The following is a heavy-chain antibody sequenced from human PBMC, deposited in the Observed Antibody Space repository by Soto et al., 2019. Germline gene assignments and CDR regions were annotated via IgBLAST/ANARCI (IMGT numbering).Heavy chain of an antibody. V-gene: IGHV3-30*18. CDR1: GFTFRSYG. CDR2: ISYDGSKK. J-gene: IGHJ3*02. D-gene: IGHD3-22*01. CDR3: AKGVGNGYYLSPDAFDI. Sequence: QVQLVESGGGVVQTGRSLRLSCAASGFTFRSYGVHWVRQAPGTGLEWVAAISYDGSKKYYVDSVKGRFTISRDNSKNTLYLQMNSLRTEDTAVYYCAKGVGNGYYLSPDAFDIWGQGTMVTVSS.